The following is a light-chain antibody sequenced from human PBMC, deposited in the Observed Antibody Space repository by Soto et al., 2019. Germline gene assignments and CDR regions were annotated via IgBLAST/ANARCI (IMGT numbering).Light chain of an antibody. CDR3: SSYTVSGTVI. Sequence: QSALTQPASVSGSPGLSITISCTGTSSDVGDYNYVSWYQQHPGKAPKLMIYDVSNRPSGVSNRFSGSKSGNTASLTISGLQAEDEADYYCSSYTVSGTVIFGGGTKVTVL. CDR1: SSDVGDYNY. V-gene: IGLV2-14*01. CDR2: DVS. J-gene: IGLJ2*01.